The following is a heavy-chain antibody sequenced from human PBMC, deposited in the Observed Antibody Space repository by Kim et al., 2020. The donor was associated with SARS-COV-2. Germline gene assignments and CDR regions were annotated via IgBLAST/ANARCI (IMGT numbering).Heavy chain of an antibody. D-gene: IGHD3-22*01. CDR2: IKSKTDGGTT. V-gene: IGHV3-15*01. CDR3: RLETDSLTDSSGYFFDY. J-gene: IGHJ4*02. CDR1: GFTFSNAW. Sequence: GGSLRLSCAASGFTFSNAWMSWVRQAPGKGLEWVGRIKSKTDGGTTDYAAPVKGRFTISRDDSKNTLYLQMNSLKTEDTAVYYCRLETDSLTDSSGYFFDYWGQGTLVTVSS.